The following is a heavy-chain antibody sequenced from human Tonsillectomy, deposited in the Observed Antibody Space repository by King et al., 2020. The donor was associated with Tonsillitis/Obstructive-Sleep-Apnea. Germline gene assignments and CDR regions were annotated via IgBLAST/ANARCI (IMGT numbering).Heavy chain of an antibody. V-gene: IGHV3-15*01. D-gene: IGHD2-15*01. CDR1: GFTFSNAW. J-gene: IGHJ4*02. CDR2: IKSITDGGTT. CDR3: TTATLVAFDY. Sequence: VQLVESGGGLVKPGGSLRLSCAASGFTFSNAWMSWVRQAPGKGLEWVGRIKSITDGGTTDYAAPVKGRFTISRDDSKNTLYLQMNSLKTDDTAVYYCTTATLVAFDYWGQGTLVTVSS.